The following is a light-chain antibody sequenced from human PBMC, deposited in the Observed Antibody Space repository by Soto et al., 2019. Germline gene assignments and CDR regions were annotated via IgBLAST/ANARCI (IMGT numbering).Light chain of an antibody. V-gene: IGKV1-27*01. CDR3: QKYDRAPSIT. CDR2: TAS. J-gene: IGKJ5*01. Sequence: DIQMTQSPSSLSASVGDRVTITCRASQGIGNSLAWYQHKPGKAPKLLIYTASTLQSGVPSRFSGSRSGTYFTLTISSLQPEDVASYYCQKYDRAPSITFGQGTRLEIK. CDR1: QGIGNS.